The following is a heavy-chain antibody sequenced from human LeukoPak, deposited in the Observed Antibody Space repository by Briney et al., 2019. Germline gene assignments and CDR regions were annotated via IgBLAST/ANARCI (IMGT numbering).Heavy chain of an antibody. Sequence: SETLSLTCTVSGGSNSIYYWTWIRQPPGKGLEGIGYFHYPGSTKYNPSLKSRVTISADTSKNQFSLNLTSVTAADTAVYYCVRDNMAGLDVWGQGTMVTVSA. CDR2: FHYPGST. V-gene: IGHV4-59*01. CDR3: VRDNMAGLDV. D-gene: IGHD6-19*01. CDR1: GGSNSIYY. J-gene: IGHJ3*01.